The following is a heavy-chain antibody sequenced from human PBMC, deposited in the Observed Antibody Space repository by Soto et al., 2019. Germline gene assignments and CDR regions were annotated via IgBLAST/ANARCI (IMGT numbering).Heavy chain of an antibody. CDR3: ARDPPATRHGMDV. CDR2: ISSAGTT. Sequence: PGGSLRLSCAASACTVSSNYMSWVRLDPGEGGEWVSVISSAGTTCYADSVRGRFTISRHNPKNTLYLQMKSLRAEDTAVYYCARDPPATRHGMDVWGQGTTVTVSS. V-gene: IGHV3-53*01. J-gene: IGHJ6*02. CDR1: ACTVSSNY.